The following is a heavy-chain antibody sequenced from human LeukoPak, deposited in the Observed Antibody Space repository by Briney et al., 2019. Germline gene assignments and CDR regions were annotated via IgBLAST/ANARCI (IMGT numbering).Heavy chain of an antibody. J-gene: IGHJ6*02. CDR2: ISSNGGST. Sequence: GGSLRLSCAASGFTFSNAWMSWVRQAPGKGLEYVSAISSNGGSTYYANSVKGRFTISRDNSKNTLYLQMGSLRAEDMAVYYCARVYSPVNGYYYYYGMDVWGQGTTVTVSS. V-gene: IGHV3-64*01. D-gene: IGHD2-21*01. CDR1: GFTFSNAW. CDR3: ARVYSPVNGYYYYYGMDV.